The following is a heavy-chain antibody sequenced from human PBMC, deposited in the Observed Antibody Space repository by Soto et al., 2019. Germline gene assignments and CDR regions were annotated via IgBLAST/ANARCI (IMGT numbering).Heavy chain of an antibody. Sequence: QVQLVESGGGVVHPGRSLSLSCTASGFSFSDFGMHWVRQAPGKGLEWLALISSEGSNKFYADSVRGRFTVSRDRSENTLHLHMNAVRIDDTAMYYCAKDFSRGPMGMSLDSWGQGTLVIVSS. J-gene: IGHJ4*02. CDR2: ISSEGSNK. D-gene: IGHD1-26*01. CDR3: AKDFSRGPMGMSLDS. V-gene: IGHV3-30*18. CDR1: GFSFSDFG.